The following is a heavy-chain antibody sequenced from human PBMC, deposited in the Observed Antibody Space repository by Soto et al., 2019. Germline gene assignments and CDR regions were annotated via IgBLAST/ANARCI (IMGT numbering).Heavy chain of an antibody. CDR2: ISGSGGST. D-gene: IGHD5-12*01. CDR3: AKDLREYSGYDCFGD. V-gene: IGHV3-23*01. CDR1: GFTFSSYA. J-gene: IGHJ4*02. Sequence: GGSLRLSCAASGFTFSSYAMSWVRQAPGKGLEWVSAISGSGGSTYYADSVKGRFTISRDNSKNTLYLQMNSLRAEDTAVYYCAKDLREYSGYDCFGDWGQGTLVTVSS.